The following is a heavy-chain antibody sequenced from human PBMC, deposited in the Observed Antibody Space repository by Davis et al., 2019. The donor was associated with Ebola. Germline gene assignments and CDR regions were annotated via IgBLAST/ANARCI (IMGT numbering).Heavy chain of an antibody. D-gene: IGHD5-18*01. CDR1: GFTFSSYW. CDR3: ARDGYSLYYYYYYGMDV. CDR2: IKQDGSEK. J-gene: IGHJ6*02. Sequence: GESLKISCAASGFTFSSYWMSWVRQAPGKGLEWVANIKQDGSEKYYVDSVKGRFTISRDNAKNSLYLQMNSLRAEDTAVYYCARDGYSLYYYYYYGMDVWGQGTTVTVSS. V-gene: IGHV3-7*01.